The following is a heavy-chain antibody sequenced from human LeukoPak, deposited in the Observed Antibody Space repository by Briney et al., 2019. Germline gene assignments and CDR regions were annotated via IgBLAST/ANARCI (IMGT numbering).Heavy chain of an antibody. CDR2: IFPGDSDT. Sequence: GESLKISCKGSGYSFTSYWIGWVRQMPGKGLEWMGIIFPGDSDTRYRPSFQGQVTISADKSISTAYLQWSSLKASDTAMYYWARQSAVTAGFGWYFDLWGRGTLVTVSS. J-gene: IGHJ2*01. V-gene: IGHV5-51*01. CDR3: ARQSAVTAGFGWYFDL. D-gene: IGHD2-21*02. CDR1: GYSFTSYW.